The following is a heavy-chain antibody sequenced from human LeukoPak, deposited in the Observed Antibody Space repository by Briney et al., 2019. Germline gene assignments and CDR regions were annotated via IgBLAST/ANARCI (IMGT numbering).Heavy chain of an antibody. Sequence: GGSLRLSCAASGFTFSSYAMHWVRQAPGKGLEWVAVISYDGSNKYYADSVKGRFTISRDNSKNTLYLQMNSLIAEDTAVYYCARVPRRYSSSRLDYYFDYWGQGTLVTVSS. CDR1: GFTFSSYA. J-gene: IGHJ4*02. V-gene: IGHV3-30-3*01. CDR3: ARVPRRYSSSRLDYYFDY. CDR2: ISYDGSNK. D-gene: IGHD6-13*01.